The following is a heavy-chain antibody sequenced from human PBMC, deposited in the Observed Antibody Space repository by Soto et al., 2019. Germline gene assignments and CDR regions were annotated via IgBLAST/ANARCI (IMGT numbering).Heavy chain of an antibody. D-gene: IGHD4-17*01. Sequence: GASVKVSCKASGGTFSSYAISWVRQAPGQGLEWMGGIIPIFGTANYAQKFQGRVTITADESTSTAYMELSSLRSEDTAVYYCASSTVYSQGYFQHWGQGTLVTVSS. CDR1: GGTFSSYA. CDR2: IIPIFGTA. CDR3: ASSTVYSQGYFQH. J-gene: IGHJ1*01. V-gene: IGHV1-69*13.